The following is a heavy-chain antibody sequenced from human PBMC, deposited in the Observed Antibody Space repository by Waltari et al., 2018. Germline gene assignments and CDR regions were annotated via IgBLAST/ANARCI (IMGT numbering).Heavy chain of an antibody. Sequence: QVQLQESGPGLVKPSQTLSLTCTVSGGSISRGTNSWSWIRQPAGKGLEWIGRIYTSWTTSHNPSLKSRVTLSVDTSKNQFALKLSSVTAADTAVYYGAREGLLIRSLDSWGQGTLVTVSS. CDR2: IYTSWTT. CDR1: GGSISRGTNS. D-gene: IGHD3-16*01. CDR3: AREGLLIRSLDS. V-gene: IGHV4-61*02. J-gene: IGHJ4*02.